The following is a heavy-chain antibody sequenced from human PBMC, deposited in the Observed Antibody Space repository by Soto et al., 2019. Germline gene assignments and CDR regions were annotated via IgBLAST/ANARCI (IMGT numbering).Heavy chain of an antibody. V-gene: IGHV4-39*01. J-gene: IGHJ5*02. CDR2: IYYSGST. Sequence: QLQLQESGPGLVKPSETLSLTCTVSGGSISSSSYYWGWIRQPPGKGLEWIGSIYYSGSTYYNPSLKSRVTISVDTSKNQFSLKLSSGTAADTAVYYCARDIAAAGTDLWFDPWGQGTLVTVSS. CDR3: ARDIAAAGTDLWFDP. D-gene: IGHD6-13*01. CDR1: GGSISSSSYY.